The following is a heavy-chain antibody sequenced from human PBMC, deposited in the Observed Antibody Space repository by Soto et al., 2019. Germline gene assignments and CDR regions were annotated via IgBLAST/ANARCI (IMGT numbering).Heavy chain of an antibody. Sequence: QVQLVQSGAEVKKPGSSVKVSCKASGGTFSSYTISWVRQAPGQGLEWMGRIIPILGIANYAQKFQGRVTITADKSTSTAYMELSSLRSEDTAVYYCARDHRVGSGGWFDPWGQGTLVTVSS. CDR2: IIPILGIA. D-gene: IGHD1-26*01. CDR3: ARDHRVGSGGWFDP. V-gene: IGHV1-69*08. J-gene: IGHJ5*02. CDR1: GGTFSSYT.